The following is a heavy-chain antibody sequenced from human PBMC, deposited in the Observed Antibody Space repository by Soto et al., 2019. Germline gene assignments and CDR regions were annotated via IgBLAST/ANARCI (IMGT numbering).Heavy chain of an antibody. V-gene: IGHV3-23*01. CDR2: ISGSGGST. CDR1: GFTFSSYA. D-gene: IGHD2-21*02. CDR3: AKGSRAGVTYCDY. Sequence: GGSLRLSCAASGFTFSSYAMSWVRQAPGKGLEWVSSISGSGGSTYYADSVKGRFTISRDNSKNTLYLQMNSLRAEDTAVYYCAKGSRAGVTYCDYWGQGTLVTVSS. J-gene: IGHJ4*02.